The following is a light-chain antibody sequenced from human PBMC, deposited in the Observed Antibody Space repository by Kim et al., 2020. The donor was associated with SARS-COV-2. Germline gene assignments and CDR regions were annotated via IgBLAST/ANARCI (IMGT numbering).Light chain of an antibody. J-gene: IGKJ1*01. CDR2: AAS. CDR3: QQYNTYPWT. Sequence: ASVGDRVPKTCRASQGIRNFLACFQQRPGKAPKTLIYAASTLLSGVPSKFSGSGSGTDFTLTISNLQPEDFATYYCQQYNTYPWTFGQGTKVEIK. CDR1: QGIRNF. V-gene: IGKV1-16*02.